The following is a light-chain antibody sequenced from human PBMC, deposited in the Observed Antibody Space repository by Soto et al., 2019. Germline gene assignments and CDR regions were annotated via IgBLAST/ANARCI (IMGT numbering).Light chain of an antibody. CDR2: DAS. Sequence: EILLTQSPATLSLSPGERATLSCRASQSIRTFLAWYQHRPGQAPRLLIYDASDRATGIPARFSGSGSGTDFTLTISSLEPEDSAFYYCQQRDNWPQTFGQGTKVDIK. J-gene: IGKJ1*01. V-gene: IGKV3-11*01. CDR1: QSIRTF. CDR3: QQRDNWPQT.